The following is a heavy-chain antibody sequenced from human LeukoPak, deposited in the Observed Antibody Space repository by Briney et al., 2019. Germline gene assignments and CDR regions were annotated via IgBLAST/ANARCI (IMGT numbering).Heavy chain of an antibody. CDR1: GGSISSYH. Sequence: SETLSLTCIVSGGSISSYHWNWIRQPPGKGLEWIGYIYHSGSTNYNPSLKSRVTISEDTSKNQFSLKLSSVTAADTAVYYCARDIAVSGTTPFFDYWGQGTLVTVSS. V-gene: IGHV4-59*01. CDR2: IYHSGST. J-gene: IGHJ4*02. D-gene: IGHD6-19*01. CDR3: ARDIAVSGTTPFFDY.